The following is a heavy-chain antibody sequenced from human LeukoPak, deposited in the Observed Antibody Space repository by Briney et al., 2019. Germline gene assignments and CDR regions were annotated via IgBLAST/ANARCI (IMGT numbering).Heavy chain of an antibody. CDR2: VSSGSPSL. J-gene: IGHJ4*02. CDR1: GFTFSTYS. V-gene: IGHV3-21*04. Sequence: GGSLRLSCAASGFTFSTYSLNWVRQAPGKGLEWVSSVSSGSPSLLYADSVKGRFTISRDNAKNSLYLQMDSLRAEDTAVYYCARGGGYYYESSGSDYWGQGTLVTVSS. CDR3: ARGGGYYYESSGSDY. D-gene: IGHD3-22*01.